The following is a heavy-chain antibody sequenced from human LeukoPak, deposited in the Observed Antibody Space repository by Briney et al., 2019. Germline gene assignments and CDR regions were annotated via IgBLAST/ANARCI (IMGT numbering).Heavy chain of an antibody. Sequence: KSSETLSLTCAVYGGSFSGYYWTWIRQSPGKGLEWIGEVIHGGSTNYSPSLKSRVTISLDTSKSQFSLRVTSLTAADTAMYYGARGSKSRKTMVRGVNGRFDPWGQGTLVTVSS. D-gene: IGHD3-10*01. J-gene: IGHJ5*02. CDR3: ARGSKSRKTMVRGVNGRFDP. CDR2: VIHGGST. V-gene: IGHV4-34*01. CDR1: GGSFSGYY.